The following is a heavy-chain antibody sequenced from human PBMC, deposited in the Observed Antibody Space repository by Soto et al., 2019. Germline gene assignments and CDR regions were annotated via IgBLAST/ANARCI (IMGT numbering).Heavy chain of an antibody. CDR1: GYTFTSYG. V-gene: IGHV1-18*01. CDR2: ISAYNGNT. Sequence: ASVKVSCKASGYTFTSYGISWVRQAPGQGLEWMGWISAYNGNTNYAQKLQGRVTMTTDTSTSTAYMELRSLRSDDTAVYYCARSGFLEWLRDATSYYDNDMDVWGQGPTVTVSS. CDR3: ARSGFLEWLRDATSYYDNDMDV. J-gene: IGHJ6*02. D-gene: IGHD3-3*01.